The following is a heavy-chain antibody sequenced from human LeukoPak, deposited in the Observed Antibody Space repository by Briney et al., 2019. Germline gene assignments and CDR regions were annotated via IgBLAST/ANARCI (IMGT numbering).Heavy chain of an antibody. CDR2: IGAYNGNT. Sequence: ASVKVSCKASGYTFTSFGISWVRQAPGQGLEWMGWIGAYNGNTKYGQELQGRVTMTTNTSTSTAYMELRSLRSDDAAVYYCARDQMNIAAAGAYFDYWGQGTLVTVSS. J-gene: IGHJ4*02. CDR3: ARDQMNIAAAGAYFDY. CDR1: GYTFTSFG. V-gene: IGHV1-18*01. D-gene: IGHD6-13*01.